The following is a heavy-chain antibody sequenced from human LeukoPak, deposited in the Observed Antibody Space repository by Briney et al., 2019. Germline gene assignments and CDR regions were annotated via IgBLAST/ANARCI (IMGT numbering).Heavy chain of an antibody. CDR2: IYYSGST. V-gene: IGHV4-31*03. J-gene: IGHJ4*02. CDR3: ARGRDGYKKTFDY. D-gene: IGHD5-24*01. CDR1: GGSISSGGYY. Sequence: SQTLSLTCTVSGGSISSGGYYWIWIRQHPGKGLEWIGYIYYSGSTYYNPSLKSRVTISVDTSKNQFSLKLSSVTAADTAVYYCARGRDGYKKTFDYWGQGTLVTVSS.